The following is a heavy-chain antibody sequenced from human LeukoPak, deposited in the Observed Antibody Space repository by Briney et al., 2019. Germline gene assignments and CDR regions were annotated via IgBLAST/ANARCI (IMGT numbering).Heavy chain of an antibody. CDR2: ISSSSSYI. D-gene: IGHD2-21*02. CDR1: GFTFSSYS. J-gene: IGHJ4*02. CDR3: VRKPVGDMPFDY. Sequence: SGGSLRLSCAASGFTFSSYSMNWVRQAPGKGLEWVSSISSSSSYIYYADSVKGRFTISRDNAKNSLYLQMNSLRAEDTAVYYCVRKPVGDMPFDYWGQGTLVTVSS. V-gene: IGHV3-21*01.